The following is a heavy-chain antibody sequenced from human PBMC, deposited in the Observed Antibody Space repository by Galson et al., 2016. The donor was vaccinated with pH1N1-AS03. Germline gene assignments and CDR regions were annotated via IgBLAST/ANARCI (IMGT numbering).Heavy chain of an antibody. CDR1: GFSFSSFG. CDR2: IWYDGSNK. CDR3: IKGGAASADFFDI. D-gene: IGHD3/OR15-3a*01. J-gene: IGHJ3*02. V-gene: IGHV3-33*03. Sequence: SLRLSCAAPGFSFSSFGMHWVRQAPGKGLEWVAVIWYDGSNKYYADSVKGRFTISRDSAKNSLNLQMNSLRAEDTALYYCIKGGAASADFFDIWGQGTMVTVSS.